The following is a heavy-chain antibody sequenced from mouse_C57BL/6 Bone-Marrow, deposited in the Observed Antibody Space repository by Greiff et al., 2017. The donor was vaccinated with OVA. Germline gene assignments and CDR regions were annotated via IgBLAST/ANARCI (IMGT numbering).Heavy chain of an antibody. V-gene: IGHV1-26*01. J-gene: IGHJ1*03. CDR3: ARHYYGSSYDWYFDV. CDR1: GYTFTDYY. D-gene: IGHD1-1*01. CDR2: INPNNGGT. Sequence: EVQLQQSGPELVKPGASVKISCKASGYTFTDYYMNWVKQSHGKSLEWIGAINPNNGGTSYNQKFKGKATLTVDKPSSTAYMELRSLTSEDSAVYYCARHYYGSSYDWYFDVWGTGTTVTVSS.